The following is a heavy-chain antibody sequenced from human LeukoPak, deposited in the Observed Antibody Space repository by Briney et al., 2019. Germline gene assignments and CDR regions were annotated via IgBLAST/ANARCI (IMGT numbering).Heavy chain of an antibody. CDR1: GYTFTSYY. CDR2: INPSGASTT. V-gene: IGHV1-46*01. CDR3: ARAVTLVATTNTFIGDAFDI. Sequence: ASVKVSCKASGYTFTSYYIHWVRQAPGQGLEWMGIINPSGASTTNYAQKFQGRVTMTRDTSTSTVDMELSSLISEDTAVYYCARAVTLVATTNTFIGDAFDIWGQGTMVTVSS. J-gene: IGHJ3*02. D-gene: IGHD5-12*01.